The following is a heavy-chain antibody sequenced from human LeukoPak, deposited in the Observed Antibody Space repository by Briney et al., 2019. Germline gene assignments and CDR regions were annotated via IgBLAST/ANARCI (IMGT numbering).Heavy chain of an antibody. D-gene: IGHD6-19*01. Sequence: PSQTLSLTCTVSGGSISSGSYYWSWIRQPAGKGLEWIGRIYTSGSTNYNPSLKSRVTISVDTSKNQFSLKLSSVTAADTAVYYCARDKASGWFFDYWGQGTLVTVSS. V-gene: IGHV4-61*02. CDR2: IYTSGST. CDR3: ARDKASGWFFDY. J-gene: IGHJ4*02. CDR1: GGSISSGSYY.